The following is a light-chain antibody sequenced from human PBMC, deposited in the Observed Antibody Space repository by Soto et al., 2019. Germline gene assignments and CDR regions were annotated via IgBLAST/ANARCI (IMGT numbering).Light chain of an antibody. CDR1: QSLSGW. J-gene: IGKJ5*01. CDR2: DAS. V-gene: IGKV1-5*01. CDR3: QQYITYST. Sequence: EIQMTQSPSTLSASVGDRVTITCRASQSLSGWLAWYQQRPGKAPKALIYDASTLASGVPSRFNGSGSGTEFTLTISSLQPDDFATYYCQQYITYSTFGQGTRLEI.